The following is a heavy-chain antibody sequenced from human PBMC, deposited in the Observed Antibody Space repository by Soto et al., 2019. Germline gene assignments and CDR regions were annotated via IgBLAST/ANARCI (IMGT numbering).Heavy chain of an antibody. D-gene: IGHD3-10*01. CDR3: AIEGKNSQGFGELSHPFCFDP. J-gene: IGHJ5*02. Sequence: QVQLQQCGAGLLKPSETLSLTCAVYGGSFSGYYWSWIRQPPGKGLEWIGEINHSASTNYNPSLKSRFTISVDTSKTQFSLKLSSVHAADTAVYYCAIEGKNSQGFGELSHPFCFDPWGHGTLVTVSS. V-gene: IGHV4-34*01. CDR1: GGSFSGYY. CDR2: INHSAST.